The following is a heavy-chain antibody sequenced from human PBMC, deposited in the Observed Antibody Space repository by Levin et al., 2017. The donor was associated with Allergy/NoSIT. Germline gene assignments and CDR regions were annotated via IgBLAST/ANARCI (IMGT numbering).Heavy chain of an antibody. J-gene: IGHJ4*02. V-gene: IGHV3-30*04. D-gene: IGHD3-16*01. CDR2: ISYDGSNK. CDR3: ARDWGVDY. Sequence: GESLKISCAASGFTFSSYAMHWVRQAPGKGLEWVAVISYDGSNKYYADSVKGRFTISRDNSKNTLYLQMNSLRAEDTAVYYCARDWGVDYWGQGTLVTVSS. CDR1: GFTFSSYA.